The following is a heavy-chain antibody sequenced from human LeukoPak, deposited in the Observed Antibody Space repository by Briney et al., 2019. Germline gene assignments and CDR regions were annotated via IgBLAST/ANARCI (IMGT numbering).Heavy chain of an antibody. Sequence: PEGSLRLSCAASGFIFSSYAMSWVRQAPGKGLEWVSAISASGDGTYYADSVKGRFTISRDNSKNTLYLQVNSLRAEDTAVYYCAKDQDVVVVAAGFDNWGQGTLVTVSS. J-gene: IGHJ4*02. CDR3: AKDQDVVVVAAGFDN. D-gene: IGHD2-15*01. CDR1: GFIFSSYA. V-gene: IGHV3-23*01. CDR2: ISASGDGT.